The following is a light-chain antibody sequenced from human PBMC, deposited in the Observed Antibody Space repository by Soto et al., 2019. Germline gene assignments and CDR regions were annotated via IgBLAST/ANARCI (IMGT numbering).Light chain of an antibody. J-gene: IGLJ1*01. Sequence: QSVLTQPASVSGSPGRSITISCTGTSSDVGDYVSWYQHHPDKAPKVMIYDVSSRPSGVSNRFSGSKSGGSASLTISGLQAEDEAEYYCSSFISGDTPFYVFATGTKVTVL. CDR2: DVS. CDR3: SSFISGDTPFYV. V-gene: IGLV2-14*03. CDR1: SSDVGDY.